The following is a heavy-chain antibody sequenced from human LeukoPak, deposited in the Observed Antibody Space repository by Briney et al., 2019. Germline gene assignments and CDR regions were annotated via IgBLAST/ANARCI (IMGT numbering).Heavy chain of an antibody. CDR1: GFTFNTYG. Sequence: GGSLRLSCAASGFTFNTYGMSWVRQAPGKGLEWVSAISNSGDSTYYADSVTGRFTISRDKSKFTLYLQMNSLRAEDTAVYYCAKFWGGLDYWGQGTLVTVSS. CDR3: AKFWGGLDY. J-gene: IGHJ4*02. D-gene: IGHD3-16*01. CDR2: ISNSGDST. V-gene: IGHV3-23*01.